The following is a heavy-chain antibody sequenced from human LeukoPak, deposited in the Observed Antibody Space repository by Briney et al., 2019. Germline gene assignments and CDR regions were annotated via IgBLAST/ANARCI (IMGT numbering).Heavy chain of an antibody. CDR2: ISSSSYYT. J-gene: IGHJ5*02. Sequence: VGSLRLSCEASELPFNAYSMNWVRQAPGKGLEWVSSISSSSYYTYYADSVKGRFTISRDNTKNSLYLQMNSLRVEDTAVYYCARDLAAGTGNWLDPWGQGTLVTVSS. CDR1: ELPFNAYS. CDR3: ARDLAAGTGNWLDP. D-gene: IGHD6-13*01. V-gene: IGHV3-21*01.